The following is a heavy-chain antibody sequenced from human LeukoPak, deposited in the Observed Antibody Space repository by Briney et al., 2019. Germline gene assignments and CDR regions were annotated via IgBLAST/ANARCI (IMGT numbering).Heavy chain of an antibody. CDR3: AKDSTNSPSGTFDP. CDR1: GFTFSRYW. J-gene: IGHJ5*02. V-gene: IGHV3-23*01. D-gene: IGHD1-1*01. CDR2: ISGSDEST. Sequence: PGGSLRLSCAASGFTFSRYWKSWVRQAPGKGLEWVSVISGSDESTYCADSVKGRFTISRDNSKNTLYLEMNSLRAEDTAVYYCAKDSTNSPSGTFDPWGQGTLVTVSS.